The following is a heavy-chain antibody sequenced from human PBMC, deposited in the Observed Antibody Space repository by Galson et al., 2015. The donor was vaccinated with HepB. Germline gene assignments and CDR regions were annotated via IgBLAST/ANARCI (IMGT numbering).Heavy chain of an antibody. CDR3: AREGYYYDSSGYYYGDHDAFDI. V-gene: IGHV1-46*01. Sequence: SVKVSCKASGYTFTSYYMHWVRQAPGQGLEWMGIINPSGSSTSYAQKFQGRVTMTRDTSTSTVYMELSSLRSEDTAVYYCAREGYYYDSSGYYYGDHDAFDIWGQGTMVTVSS. CDR1: GYTFTSYY. CDR2: INPSGSST. J-gene: IGHJ3*02. D-gene: IGHD3-22*01.